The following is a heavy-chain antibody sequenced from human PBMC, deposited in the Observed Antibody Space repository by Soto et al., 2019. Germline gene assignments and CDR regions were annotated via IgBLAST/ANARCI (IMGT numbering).Heavy chain of an antibody. D-gene: IGHD1-26*01. J-gene: IGHJ4*02. V-gene: IGHV4-39*01. Sequence: TLSLTCTVSGGSISSSSYYWGWIRQPPGKGLEWIGSIYYSGSTYYNPSLKSRVTISVDTSKNQFSLKLSSVTAADTAVYYCARLGGSDYWGQGTLVTVSS. CDR1: GGSISSSSYY. CDR3: ARLGGSDY. CDR2: IYYSGST.